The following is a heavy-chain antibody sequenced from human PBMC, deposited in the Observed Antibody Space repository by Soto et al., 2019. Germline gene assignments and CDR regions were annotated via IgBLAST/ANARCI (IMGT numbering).Heavy chain of an antibody. CDR1: GGTFSSYA. V-gene: IGHV1-69*13. Sequence: ASVKVSCKASGGTFSSYAISWVRQAPGQGLEWMGGIIPIFGTANYAQKFQGRVTITADEATSTAYMELSSLRSEDTAVYYCASAPRVEGKPVKNWFDPWGQGTLVTVSS. CDR2: IIPIFGTA. J-gene: IGHJ5*02. CDR3: ASAPRVEGKPVKNWFDP. D-gene: IGHD2-15*01.